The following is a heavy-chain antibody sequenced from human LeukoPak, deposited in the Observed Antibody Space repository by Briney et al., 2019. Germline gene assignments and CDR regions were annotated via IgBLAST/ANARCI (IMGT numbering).Heavy chain of an antibody. D-gene: IGHD6-19*01. V-gene: IGHV4-59*01. Sequence: SETLSLTCTVSGGSISSYYWSWIRQPPGKGLEWIGYIYYSGSTNYNPSLKSRVTISVDTSKNQFSLKLSSVTAADTAVYYCARGGSGWYVGGSRDFQHWGQGTLVTVSS. J-gene: IGHJ1*01. CDR1: GGSISSYY. CDR3: ARGGSGWYVGGSRDFQH. CDR2: IYYSGST.